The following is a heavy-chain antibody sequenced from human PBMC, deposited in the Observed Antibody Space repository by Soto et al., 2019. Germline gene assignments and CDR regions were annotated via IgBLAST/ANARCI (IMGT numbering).Heavy chain of an antibody. V-gene: IGHV3-23*01. Sequence: EVQLLESGGGLVQPGGSLRLSCAASGFTFSSYAMSWVRQAPGKGLEWVSAISGSGGSTYYADSVKGRFTISRDNSKNTLYLQMNSLRAEDTAVYYCAKFSGGSGSYYYYYGMDVWGQGTTVTVSS. CDR3: AKFSGGSGSYYYYYGMDV. J-gene: IGHJ6*02. CDR2: ISGSGGST. CDR1: GFTFSSYA. D-gene: IGHD3-10*01.